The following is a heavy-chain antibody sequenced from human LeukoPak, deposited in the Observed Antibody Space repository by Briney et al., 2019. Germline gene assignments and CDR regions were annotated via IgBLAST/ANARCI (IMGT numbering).Heavy chain of an antibody. CDR1: GYTFTSYG. J-gene: IGHJ6*03. CDR3: AREGGSSWYYGGYYYYMDV. Sequence: ASVKVSCKASGYTFTSYGISWVRQAPGQGLEWMGWISAYNGNTNYAQKLQGRVTMTTDTSTSTAYMELRSLRSDDTAVYYCAREGGSSWYYGGYYYYMDVWGKGTTVTISS. V-gene: IGHV1-18*01. D-gene: IGHD6-13*01. CDR2: ISAYNGNT.